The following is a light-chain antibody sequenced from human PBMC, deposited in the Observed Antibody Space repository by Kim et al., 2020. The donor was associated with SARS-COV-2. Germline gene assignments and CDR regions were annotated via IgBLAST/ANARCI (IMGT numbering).Light chain of an antibody. J-gene: IGLJ2*01. CDR1: NSNIGKNY. V-gene: IGLV1-51*01. Sequence: GQKVTISCSGSNSNIGKNYVSWYQQLPGTAPKLLIYDNDKRHSGIPDRFSGSKSGTSATLDITGLQTGDEADYYYATWDNSLNGLVFGGGTQLTVL. CDR2: DND. CDR3: ATWDNSLNGLV.